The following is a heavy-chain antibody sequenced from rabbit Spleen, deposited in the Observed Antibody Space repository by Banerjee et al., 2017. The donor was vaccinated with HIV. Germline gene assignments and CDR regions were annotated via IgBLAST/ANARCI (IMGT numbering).Heavy chain of an antibody. Sequence: QEQLEESAGGLVQPGGSLKLSCKASGFTLSSYYMNWVRQAPGKGLEWIGYIVTTSGSTAYATWAKGRFTISRSTSLNTVTLQLNSLTAADTATYFCARGLDGSTNGYGFDPWGQGTLVTVS. J-gene: IGHJ2*01. CDR2: IVTTSGST. CDR1: GFTLSSYY. CDR3: ARGLDGSTNGYGFDP. D-gene: IGHD4-2*01. V-gene: IGHV1S47*01.